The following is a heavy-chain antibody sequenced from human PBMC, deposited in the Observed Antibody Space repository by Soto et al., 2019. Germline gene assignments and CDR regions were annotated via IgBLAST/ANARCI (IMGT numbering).Heavy chain of an antibody. CDR1: GASIINNHYY. D-gene: IGHD3-16*01. Sequence: QVRLQESGPGLVKPSQPLSLTCTVSGASIINNHYYWNFIRQPPGKVLSWIGYIYYSGGTSYNPSLESRLTISIDTSRNQFSLELSSVTAADTAVYFCARASMIGVPGFFDVWGRGTLVTVSS. V-gene: IGHV4-30-4*08. CDR2: IYYSGGT. CDR3: ARASMIGVPGFFDV. J-gene: IGHJ2*01.